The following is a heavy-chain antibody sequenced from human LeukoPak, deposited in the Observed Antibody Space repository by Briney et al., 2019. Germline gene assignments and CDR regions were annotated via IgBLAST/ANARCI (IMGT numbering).Heavy chain of an antibody. CDR2: ISAYNGNT. CDR3: ARVVTGYCSSTSCYSYYYYDYMDA. Sequence: PSVKVSCKASGYTFTSYGISWVRQAPGQGLEWMGWISAYNGNTNYAQKLPGRVTMTTDTSTSTAYMELRSLRSDDTAVYYCARVVTGYCSSTSCYSYYYYDYMDAWGKGTTGTVSS. D-gene: IGHD2-2*02. CDR1: GYTFTSYG. V-gene: IGHV1-18*01. J-gene: IGHJ6*03.